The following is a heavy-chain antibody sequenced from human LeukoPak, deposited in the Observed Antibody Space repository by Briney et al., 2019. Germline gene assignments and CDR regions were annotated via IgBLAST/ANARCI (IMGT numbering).Heavy chain of an antibody. CDR1: GYTFTSYY. D-gene: IGHD5-18*01. CDR2: INPSGGST. CDR3: ARATKRGYSYGPNDC. J-gene: IGHJ4*02. V-gene: IGHV1-46*01. Sequence: ASVKVSCKASGYTFTSYYMHWVRQAPGQGLEWMGIINPSGGSTSYAQKFQGRVTMTRDTSTSTVYMELSSLRSEDTAVYYCARATKRGYSYGPNDCWGQGTLVTVSS.